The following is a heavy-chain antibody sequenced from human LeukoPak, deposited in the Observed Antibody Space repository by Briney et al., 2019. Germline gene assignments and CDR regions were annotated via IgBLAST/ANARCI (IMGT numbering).Heavy chain of an antibody. CDR2: LTGSGHST. V-gene: IGHV3-23*01. D-gene: IGHD1-1*01. CDR3: AKRYGYYFDY. CDR1: GLTFSTYA. J-gene: IGHJ4*02. Sequence: GGSLRLSCAASGLTFSTYAMSWVRQAPGKGLEGVSVLTGSGHSTYYADSVKGRFTISRDNSKNTLYLQMNSLRAEDTAVYYCAKRYGYYFDYWGQGTLVTVSS.